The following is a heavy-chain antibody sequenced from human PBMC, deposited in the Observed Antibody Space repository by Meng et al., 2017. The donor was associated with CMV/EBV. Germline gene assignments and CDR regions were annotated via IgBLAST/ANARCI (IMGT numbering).Heavy chain of an antibody. V-gene: IGHV3-30*02. CDR1: GFTFSSYG. D-gene: IGHD2-2*01. Sequence: GGSLRLSCAASGFTFSSYGMHWVRQAPGNGLEWVAFIRYDGSNKYYADSVKGRFTISRDNSKNTLYLQMNSLRAEDTAVYYCAKDGRADIVVVPAAIDYWGQGTLVTVSS. CDR2: IRYDGSNK. J-gene: IGHJ4*02. CDR3: AKDGRADIVVVPAAIDY.